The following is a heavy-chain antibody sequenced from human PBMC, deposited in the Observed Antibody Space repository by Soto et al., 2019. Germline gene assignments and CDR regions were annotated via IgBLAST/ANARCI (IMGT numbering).Heavy chain of an antibody. D-gene: IGHD1-26*01. Sequence: QVTLKESGPVLVKPAETLTLTCTVSGFSLSNARMGVSWIRQPPGKALEWLSHIFSNDEKSYSTSLKSRLTNSKDTSQSQVVLTMTNMDPVETATYYCARHGRGVGARPLDYWGQGTLVTVSS. J-gene: IGHJ4*02. CDR3: ARHGRGVGARPLDY. V-gene: IGHV2-26*01. CDR1: GFSLSNARMG. CDR2: IFSNDEK.